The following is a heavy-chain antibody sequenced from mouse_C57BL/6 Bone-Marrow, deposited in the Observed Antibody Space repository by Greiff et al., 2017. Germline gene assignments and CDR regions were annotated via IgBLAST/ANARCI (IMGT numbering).Heavy chain of an antibody. D-gene: IGHD4-1*01. CDR2: IYPTSGRT. Sequence: QVQLQQPGAELVKPGASVKMSCKASGYTFTSYWITWVKQRPGQGLEWIGDIYPTSGRTNYNEKFKSKAILTVDTSSNTAYMQLSSLTSEDSAVLYCARSGPLGRSFEYLGQGTTRPVSS. CDR1: GYTFTSYW. CDR3: ARSGPLGRSFEY. V-gene: IGHV1-55*01. J-gene: IGHJ2*01.